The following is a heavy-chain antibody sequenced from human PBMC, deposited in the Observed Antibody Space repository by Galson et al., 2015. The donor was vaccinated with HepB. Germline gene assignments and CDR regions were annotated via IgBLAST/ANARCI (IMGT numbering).Heavy chain of an antibody. D-gene: IGHD6-13*01. CDR2: IDWDDDK. Sequence: PALVKPTQTLTLTCTFSGFSLSTSEMCVSWIRQPPGEALEWLARIDWDDDKYYSTSLKTRLTISKDTSKNQVVLTMTNMDPVDTATYYCARSRIAATQGTWFDPWGQGTLVTVSS. CDR3: ARSRIAATQGTWFDP. V-gene: IGHV2-70*11. J-gene: IGHJ5*02. CDR1: GFSLSTSEMC.